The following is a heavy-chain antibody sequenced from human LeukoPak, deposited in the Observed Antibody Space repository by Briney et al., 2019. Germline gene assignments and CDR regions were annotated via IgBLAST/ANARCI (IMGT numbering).Heavy chain of an antibody. J-gene: IGHJ3*02. Sequence: GESLKISCKGSGYSFTSYWIGWLRQMPGKGVEWMGISYPGDSDTRYSPSFQGQVTISADKSISTAYLQWSSLKASDTAMYYCASGYYYDSSGYPSHDAFDIWGQGTMVTVSS. CDR2: SYPGDSDT. CDR1: GYSFTSYW. D-gene: IGHD3-22*01. V-gene: IGHV5-51*01. CDR3: ASGYYYDSSGYPSHDAFDI.